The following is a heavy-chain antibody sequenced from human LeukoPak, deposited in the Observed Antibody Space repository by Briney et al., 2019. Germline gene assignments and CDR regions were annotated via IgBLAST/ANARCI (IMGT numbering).Heavy chain of an antibody. J-gene: IGHJ4*02. CDR2: ISSDGSNE. Sequence: GGSLRLSCAASGFTFSSYAMSWVCQAPGKGLAWVALISSDGSNEYYADSVKGRFSISRDNSKNALYLQMNSLRAEDTAVYYCARIGYSSSWSGDYWGQGTLVTVSS. CDR3: ARIGYSSSWSGDY. CDR1: GFTFSSYA. V-gene: IGHV3-30-3*01. D-gene: IGHD6-13*01.